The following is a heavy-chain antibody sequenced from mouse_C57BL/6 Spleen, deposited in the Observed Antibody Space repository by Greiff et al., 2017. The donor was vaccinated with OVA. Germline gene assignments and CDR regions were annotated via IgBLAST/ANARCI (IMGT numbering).Heavy chain of an antibody. CDR3: TRRGYYVDY. CDR2: IDPETGGT. V-gene: IGHV1-15*01. J-gene: IGHJ2*01. CDR1: GYTFTDYE. Sequence: QVHVKQSGAELVRPGASVTLSCKASGYTFTDYEMHWVKQTPVHGLEWIGAIDPETGGTAYNQTFKGKAILTADKSSSTAYMELRSLTSEDSAVYYCTRRGYYVDYWGQGTTLTVSS.